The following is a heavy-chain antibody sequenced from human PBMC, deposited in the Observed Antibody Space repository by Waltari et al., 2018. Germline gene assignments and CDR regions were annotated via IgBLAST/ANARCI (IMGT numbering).Heavy chain of an antibody. CDR3: ARARLYDFWSGYDAFDI. CDR1: GFTFSSYE. D-gene: IGHD3-3*01. V-gene: IGHV3-48*03. Sequence: EVQLEESGGGLVQPGGSLRLSCAASGFTFSSYEMNWVRQAPGKGLEWVAYISSSGSTIYYADSVKGRFTISRDNAKNSLYLQMNSLRAEDTAVYYCARARLYDFWSGYDAFDIWGQGTMVTVSS. J-gene: IGHJ3*02. CDR2: ISSSGSTI.